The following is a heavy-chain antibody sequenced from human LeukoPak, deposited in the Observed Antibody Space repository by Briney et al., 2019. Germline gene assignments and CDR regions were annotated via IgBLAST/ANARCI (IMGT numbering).Heavy chain of an antibody. CDR2: IKEDGSEK. Sequence: GGSLRLSCAASGFTFSRCWMSWVRKAPGKGLEWVANIKEDGSEKYYVDSVKGRFTISRDNAKKSLYLQMNGLRAEDTAVYYCAAGLQEGKDPYGRVWYFGLWGRGTLVTVSS. CDR1: GFTFSRCW. V-gene: IGHV3-7*01. CDR3: AAGLQEGKDPYGRVWYFGL. J-gene: IGHJ2*01. D-gene: IGHD4-17*01.